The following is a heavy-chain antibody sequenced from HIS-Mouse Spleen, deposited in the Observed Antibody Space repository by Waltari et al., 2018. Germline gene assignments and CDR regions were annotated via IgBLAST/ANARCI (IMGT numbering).Heavy chain of an antibody. CDR3: ARIAEGYSSGWYAFDY. Sequence: QVTLRESGPALVKPTQTLTLTCTFSGFSLSTSGMCVSWIRQPPGKALEWLARIDWDDDKYYSTSLKPRVPISKETSKKQVVLTMTNMDPVDTATYYCARIAEGYSSGWYAFDYWGQGTLVTVSS. CDR2: IDWDDDK. V-gene: IGHV2-70*15. CDR1: GFSLSTSGMC. D-gene: IGHD6-19*01. J-gene: IGHJ4*02.